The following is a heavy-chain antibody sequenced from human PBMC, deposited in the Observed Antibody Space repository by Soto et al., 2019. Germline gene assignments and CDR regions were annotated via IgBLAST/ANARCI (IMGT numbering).Heavy chain of an antibody. Sequence: SVKVSCKASGGTFSSYAISWVRQAPGHGLEWMGGIIPIFDTANYAQKFQGRVTITADESTSTAYMELSSLRSEDTAVYYCARGRNIVLMVYAPFDYWGQGTLVTVSS. J-gene: IGHJ4*02. CDR3: ARGRNIVLMVYAPFDY. V-gene: IGHV1-69*13. CDR1: GGTFSSYA. CDR2: IIPIFDTA. D-gene: IGHD2-8*01.